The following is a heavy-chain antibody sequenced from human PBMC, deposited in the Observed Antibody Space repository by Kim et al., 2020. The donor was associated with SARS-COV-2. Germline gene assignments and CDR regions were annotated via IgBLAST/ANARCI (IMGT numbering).Heavy chain of an antibody. CDR3: ARAPYSSSWYYYWYFDL. V-gene: IGHV4-59*01. D-gene: IGHD6-13*01. Sequence: LKSRVTISVDTSKNQFSLKLSSVTAADTAVYYCARAPYSSSWYYYWYFDLWGRGTLVTVSS. J-gene: IGHJ2*01.